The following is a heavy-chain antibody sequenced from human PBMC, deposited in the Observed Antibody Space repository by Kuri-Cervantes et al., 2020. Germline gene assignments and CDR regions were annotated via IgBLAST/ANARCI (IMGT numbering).Heavy chain of an antibody. D-gene: IGHD3-16*01. J-gene: IGHJ6*02. Sequence: ASVKVSCKASGYTFTGYYMHRVRQAPGQGLEWMGWINPNSGGTNYAQKFQGRVTMTRDTSISTAYMELSRLRSDDTAVYYCAREVRLGGAALGGMDVWGQGTTVTVSS. CDR2: INPNSGGT. CDR3: AREVRLGGAALGGMDV. CDR1: GYTFTGYY. V-gene: IGHV1-2*02.